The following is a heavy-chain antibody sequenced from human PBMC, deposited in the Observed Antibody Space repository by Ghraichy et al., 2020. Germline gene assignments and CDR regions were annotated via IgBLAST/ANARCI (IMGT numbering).Heavy chain of an antibody. Sequence: GGSLRLSLTCAASGFTFSSYTMTWVRHAPGKGLEWVSTISGSGRTTYYADSVKGRFTMSRDNSENTLYLQMNSLRTEDAAIYYCAKAWGYCSGGTCPPYNWFDPWGQGTLVTVSS. J-gene: IGHJ5*02. D-gene: IGHD2-15*01. CDR3: AKAWGYCSGGTCPPYNWFDP. V-gene: IGHV3-23*01. CDR1: GFTFSSYT. CDR2: ISGSGRTT.